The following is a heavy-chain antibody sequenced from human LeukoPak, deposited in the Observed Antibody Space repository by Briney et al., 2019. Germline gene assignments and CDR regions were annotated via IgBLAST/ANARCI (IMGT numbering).Heavy chain of an antibody. V-gene: IGHV1-18*01. D-gene: IGHD6-13*01. Sequence: VASVKVSCKASGYTFTSYGISWVRQAPGQGLEWMGWISAYNGITNYAQKLQGRVTMTTDTSTSTAYMELRSLRSDDTAVYYCARGTYSSSWYWFDPWGQGTLVTVSS. CDR2: ISAYNGIT. CDR3: ARGTYSSSWYWFDP. CDR1: GYTFTSYG. J-gene: IGHJ5*02.